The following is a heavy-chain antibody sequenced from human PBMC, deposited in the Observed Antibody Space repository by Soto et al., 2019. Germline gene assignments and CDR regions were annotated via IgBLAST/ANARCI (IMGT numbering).Heavy chain of an antibody. CDR3: ARADFTIFGAGYYGMDV. Sequence: QVQLQESGPGLVKPSETLSLTCTVSGGSVNSDSYYWSWIRQPPGKGLEWIGYIYYSGSTNYNHSLKSRVTISVDTSKNQFSLKLSSVTAADTAVYYCARADFTIFGAGYYGMDVWGQGTTVTVSS. CDR1: GGSVNSDSYY. D-gene: IGHD3-3*01. V-gene: IGHV4-61*01. CDR2: IYYSGST. J-gene: IGHJ6*02.